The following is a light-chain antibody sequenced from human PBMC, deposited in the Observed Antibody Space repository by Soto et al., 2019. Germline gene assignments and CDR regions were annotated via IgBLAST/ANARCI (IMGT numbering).Light chain of an antibody. Sequence: EIVLTQSPATLSLSPGEGATLSCRASQSVSSYLAWYQQKPGQAPRILIYDASNRATGIPARFRGSGSGTDFTLTISSLAPEDFAVYYCQQRSNWPPKYTFGQGTKLEIK. V-gene: IGKV3-11*01. CDR1: QSVSSY. CDR2: DAS. CDR3: QQRSNWPPKYT. J-gene: IGKJ2*01.